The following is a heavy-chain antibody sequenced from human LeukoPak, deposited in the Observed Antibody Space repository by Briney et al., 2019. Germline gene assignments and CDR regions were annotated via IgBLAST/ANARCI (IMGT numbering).Heavy chain of an antibody. D-gene: IGHD3-3*01. Sequence: ASVTVSCKASGYTFTSYGISWVRQAPGQGLEWMGWISAYNGNTNYAQKLQGRVTMTTDTSTSTAYMELRSLRSDDTAVYYCARDYDFWSGYYWFDYWGQGTLVTVSS. J-gene: IGHJ4*02. CDR2: ISAYNGNT. V-gene: IGHV1-18*01. CDR3: ARDYDFWSGYYWFDY. CDR1: GYTFTSYG.